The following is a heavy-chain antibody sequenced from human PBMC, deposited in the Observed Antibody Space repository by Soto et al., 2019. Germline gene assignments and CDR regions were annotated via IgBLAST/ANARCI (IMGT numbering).Heavy chain of an antibody. V-gene: IGHV3-48*02. CDR3: ARDSGDYGDYGLDY. D-gene: IGHD4-17*01. CDR2: ISSSSSTI. CDR1: GFTFSSYS. J-gene: IGHJ4*02. Sequence: EVQLVESGGGLVQPGGSLRLSCAASGFTFSSYSMNWVRQAPGKGLEWVSYISSSSSTIYYADSVKGRFTISRDNAKNSLYLQMNSLRDEDTAEYYCARDSGDYGDYGLDYWGQGTLVTVSS.